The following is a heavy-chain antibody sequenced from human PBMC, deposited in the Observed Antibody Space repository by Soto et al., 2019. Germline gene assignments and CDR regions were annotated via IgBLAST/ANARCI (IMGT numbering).Heavy chain of an antibody. CDR1: GFTFSNYG. D-gene: IGHD3-10*01. Sequence: GGSLRLSCAASGFTFSNYGMHWVRQAPGRGLEWVAVSWYDGSDKYNADSVKGRFTISRDNSKNTLYLQMSGLRAEDTAVYYCARDQKGYYGSAISYYFDHWGQGTLVTGSS. CDR2: SWYDGSDK. V-gene: IGHV3-33*01. CDR3: ARDQKGYYGSAISYYFDH. J-gene: IGHJ4*02.